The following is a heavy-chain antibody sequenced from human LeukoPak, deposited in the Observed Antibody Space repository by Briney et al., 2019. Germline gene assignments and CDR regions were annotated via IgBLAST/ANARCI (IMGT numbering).Heavy chain of an antibody. J-gene: IGHJ4*02. CDR2: IKHDGSET. D-gene: IGHD3-10*01. CDR1: GFTFSTSC. Sequence: GGSLRLSCAASGFTFSTSCMKWVRQAPGKGLEWVANIKHDGSETYYVDSVKGRFIISRDNAKNSLFLQMNSLRAEDTGLYYCARTGDGGSSYRWLDIWGQGTLVTVSS. CDR3: ARTGDGGSSYRWLDI. V-gene: IGHV3-7*01.